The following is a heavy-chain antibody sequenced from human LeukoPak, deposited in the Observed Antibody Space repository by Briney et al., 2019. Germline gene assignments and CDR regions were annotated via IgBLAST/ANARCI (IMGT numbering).Heavy chain of an antibody. V-gene: IGHV3-23*01. D-gene: IGHD5-12*01. CDR2: ISGSGGST. J-gene: IGHJ4*02. CDR1: GFRFSSYG. Sequence: GGSLRLSCAASGFRFSSYGMSWVRQAPGKGREWVSAISGSGGSTYDADSVKGRFTISRDNSKNPLYLQMNSLRAEDTAVYYCAKDRRAVATPGDYFDYWGQGPLVTVSS. CDR3: AKDRRAVATPGDYFDY.